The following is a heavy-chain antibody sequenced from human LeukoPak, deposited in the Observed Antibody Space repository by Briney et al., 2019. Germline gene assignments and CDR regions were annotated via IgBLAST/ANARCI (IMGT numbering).Heavy chain of an antibody. CDR1: GFVFGAYW. Sequence: PGGSLRLSCTASGFVFGAYWMSWVRQAPGKGLEWVANIRQTGSETYYVDSVKGRFTISRDNSKNTLYLQMNSLRAEDTAVYYCAKGIGSSSRLGYYYYYYMDVWGKGTTVTVSS. CDR2: IRQTGSET. J-gene: IGHJ6*03. V-gene: IGHV3-7*03. D-gene: IGHD6-13*01. CDR3: AKGIGSSSRLGYYYYYYMDV.